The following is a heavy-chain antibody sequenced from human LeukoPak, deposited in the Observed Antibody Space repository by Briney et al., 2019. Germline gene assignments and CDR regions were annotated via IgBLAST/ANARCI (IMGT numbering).Heavy chain of an antibody. Sequence: SETLSLTCAVYGGSFSGYYWSWIRQPPGKGLEWIGEINHSGSTNYNPSLKSRVTISVDTSKNQFYLKLSSVTAADTAVYYCAGTYYYGSGSDAFDIWGQGTMVTVPS. CDR1: GGSFSGYY. CDR3: AGTYYYGSGSDAFDI. D-gene: IGHD3-10*01. CDR2: INHSGST. J-gene: IGHJ3*02. V-gene: IGHV4-34*01.